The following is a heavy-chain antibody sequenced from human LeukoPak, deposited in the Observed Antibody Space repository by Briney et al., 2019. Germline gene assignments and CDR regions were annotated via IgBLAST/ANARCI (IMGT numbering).Heavy chain of an antibody. CDR3: VRNYYATSADYDY. J-gene: IGHJ4*02. CDR2: INSGGST. Sequence: GGSLRLSCAASGFTVSSNYMSWVRQAPGKGLEWVSLINSGGSTYYADSVKDRFSISRDNSKNTLYLQMRSLRDEDTAVYYCVRNYYATSADYDYWGQGTLVTVSA. D-gene: IGHD3-22*01. V-gene: IGHV3-53*05. CDR1: GFTVSSNY.